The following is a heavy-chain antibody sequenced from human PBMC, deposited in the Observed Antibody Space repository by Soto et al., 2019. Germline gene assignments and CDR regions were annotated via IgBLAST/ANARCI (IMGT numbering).Heavy chain of an antibody. CDR3: ARDLKEYCSDGKCNWFDP. CDR1: GAPIRTYY. J-gene: IGHJ5*02. D-gene: IGHD2-15*01. Sequence: PSETLSLTCTVSGAPIRTYYWSWIRQPPGKGLEWIGYISYSGSTNYNPSLKSRVTISFDASKNEISLQVRSATAADAAVYYCARDLKEYCSDGKCNWFDPWGQGTLVTVSS. CDR2: ISYSGST. V-gene: IGHV4-59*01.